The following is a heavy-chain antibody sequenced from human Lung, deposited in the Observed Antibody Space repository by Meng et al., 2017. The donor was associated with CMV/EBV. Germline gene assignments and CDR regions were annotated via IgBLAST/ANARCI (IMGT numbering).Heavy chain of an antibody. D-gene: IGHD3-10*01. Sequence: TCTVSGVPIKSPHYYWSWTRHQPGKGLEWLGYSYYTGDYYNPSLASRIFISLDSSSNRYSLTLRAVTAADTALYFCARMRGSGSEDYWGPGTLVTVSS. J-gene: IGHJ4*02. CDR1: GVPIKSPHYY. CDR3: ARMRGSGSEDY. CDR2: SYYTGD. V-gene: IGHV4-31*03.